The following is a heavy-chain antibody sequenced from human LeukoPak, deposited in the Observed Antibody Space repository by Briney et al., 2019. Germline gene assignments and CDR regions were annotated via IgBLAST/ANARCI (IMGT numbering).Heavy chain of an antibody. V-gene: IGHV3-21*01. J-gene: IGHJ4*02. CDR1: GFTFSSYS. D-gene: IGHD1-26*01. CDR3: ARGGSYGRTFDY. CDR2: ISSSSSYI. Sequence: GGSLRLSCAASGFTFSSYSMNWVRQAPGKGLEWVSSISSSSSYIYCADSVKGRFTISRDNAKNSLYLQMNSLRAEDTAVYYCARGGSYGRTFDYWGQGTLVTVSS.